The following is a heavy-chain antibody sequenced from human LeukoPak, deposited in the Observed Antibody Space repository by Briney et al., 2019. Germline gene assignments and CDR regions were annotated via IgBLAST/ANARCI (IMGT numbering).Heavy chain of an antibody. CDR1: GGSISSYY. D-gene: IGHD2-8*01. Sequence: SEPLTLTCTVSGGSISSYYWSWIRQSAGKGLEWIGRIYASGSTSYNPSLKSRVTMSVDTSKNQFSLKLSSVTAADTAVYYCASNGVTSGPFDYWDQGTLVTVSS. V-gene: IGHV4-4*07. CDR3: ASNGVTSGPFDY. CDR2: IYASGST. J-gene: IGHJ4*02.